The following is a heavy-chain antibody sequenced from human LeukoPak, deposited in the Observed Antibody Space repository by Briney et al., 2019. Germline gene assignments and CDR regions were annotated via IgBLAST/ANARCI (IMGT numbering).Heavy chain of an antibody. CDR1: GFTFSNYG. D-gene: IGHD3-22*01. CDR2: ISGSGGST. Sequence: GRSLRLSCAASGFTFSNYGMHWVRQAPGKGLEWVSAISGSGGSTYYADSVKGRFTISRDNSKNTLYLQMNSLRAEDTAVYYCAKGDYYDSSGLFDYWGQGTLVTVSS. J-gene: IGHJ4*02. CDR3: AKGDYYDSSGLFDY. V-gene: IGHV3-23*01.